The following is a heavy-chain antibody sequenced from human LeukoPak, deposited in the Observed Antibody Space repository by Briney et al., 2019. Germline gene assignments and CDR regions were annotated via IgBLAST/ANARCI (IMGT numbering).Heavy chain of an antibody. CDR1: GGSISSGVYY. J-gene: IGHJ4*02. Sequence: PSETLSLTCTVSGGSISSGVYYWSWIRQHPGKGLEWIGYIYYSGSTYYNPSLKSRVTISVDTSKNQFSLKLSSVTAADTAIYYCARAVSGRFDYWGQGTLVTVSS. CDR2: IYYSGST. V-gene: IGHV4-30-4*08. CDR3: ARAVSGRFDY. D-gene: IGHD6-19*01.